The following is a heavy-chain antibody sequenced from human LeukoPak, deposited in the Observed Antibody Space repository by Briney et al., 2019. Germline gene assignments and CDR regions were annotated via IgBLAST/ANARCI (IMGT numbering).Heavy chain of an antibody. CDR3: GRDLRVDMTLSSTPDSYFYIDV. J-gene: IGHJ6*03. V-gene: IGHV4-59*11. CDR2: IYYTGTT. D-gene: IGHD4-23*01. CDR1: GGSITSHY. Sequence: SETLSLTCSVSGGSITSHYWRWLRKPRGQGREWIAAIYYTGTTTYSPSLKRRVTISVDASRTQFSQKGSSVAAADAAVYYLGRDLRVDMTLSSTPDSYFYIDVWGKGATVTVSS.